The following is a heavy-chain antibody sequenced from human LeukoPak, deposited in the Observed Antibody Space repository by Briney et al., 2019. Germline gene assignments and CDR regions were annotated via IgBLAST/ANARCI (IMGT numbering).Heavy chain of an antibody. CDR3: AKNRASGSYYFDY. CDR2: IRYDGINK. CDR1: GFTFSNYD. Sequence: GGSLRLSCAASGFTFSNYDMHWVRQAPGKGLEWVAFIRYDGINKDYTDSVKGRFTISRDHSKNTLYLQMNSLRVEDTALYYCAKNRASGSYYFDYWGQGTLVTVSS. V-gene: IGHV3-30*02. J-gene: IGHJ4*02. D-gene: IGHD3-10*01.